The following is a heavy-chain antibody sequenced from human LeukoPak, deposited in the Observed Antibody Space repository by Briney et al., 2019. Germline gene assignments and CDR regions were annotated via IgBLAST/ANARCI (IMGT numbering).Heavy chain of an antibody. V-gene: IGHV3-20*04. D-gene: IGHD3-10*01. CDR2: INWNGGST. Sequence: GGSLRLSCAASGFTFDDYGMSWVRQAPGKGLEWVSGINWNGGSTGYADSVKGRFTISRDNAKNSLYLRMNSLRAEDTALYYCARVRYGSGSYYNYYYYYMDVWGKGTTVTVSS. CDR3: ARVRYGSGSYYNYYYYYMDV. CDR1: GFTFDDYG. J-gene: IGHJ6*03.